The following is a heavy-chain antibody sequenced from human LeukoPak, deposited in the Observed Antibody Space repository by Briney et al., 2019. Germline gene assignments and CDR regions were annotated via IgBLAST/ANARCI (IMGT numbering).Heavy chain of an antibody. Sequence: SETLSLTCTVSGGSISSYYWSWIRQPPGKGLEWIGYIYYSGSTNYNPSLKSRVTISVDTSKNQFSLKLNSVTAADTAVYYCARDASRFDAFDIWGQGTMVTVSS. D-gene: IGHD3-3*01. CDR2: IYYSGST. CDR3: ARDASRFDAFDI. CDR1: GGSISSYY. V-gene: IGHV4-59*01. J-gene: IGHJ3*02.